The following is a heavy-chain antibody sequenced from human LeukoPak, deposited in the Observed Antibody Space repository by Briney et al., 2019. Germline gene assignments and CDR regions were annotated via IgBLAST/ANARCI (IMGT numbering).Heavy chain of an antibody. V-gene: IGHV3-48*03. D-gene: IGHD2-2*01. J-gene: IGHJ4*02. Sequence: PGGSLRLSCAASGFTFTSYGMHWVRQAPGKGLEWVSYISSSGSTIYYADSVKGRFTISRDNAKNSLYLQMNSLRAEDTAVYYCARDLSPAAMFLDYWGQGTLVTVSS. CDR1: GFTFTSYG. CDR3: ARDLSPAAMFLDY. CDR2: ISSSGSTI.